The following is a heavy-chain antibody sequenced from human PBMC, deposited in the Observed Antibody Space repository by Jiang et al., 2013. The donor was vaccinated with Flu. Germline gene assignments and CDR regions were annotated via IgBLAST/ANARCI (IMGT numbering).Heavy chain of an antibody. CDR1: GFTFSSYG. Sequence: ASGFTFSSYGMHWVRQAPGKGLEWVAVISYDGSNKYYADSVKGRFTISRDNSKNTLYLQMNSLRAEDTAVYYCAKLGSSYSRWTYHLDYWGQGTLVTVSS. CDR2: ISYDGSNK. CDR3: AKLGSSYSRWTYHLDY. V-gene: IGHV3-30*18. J-gene: IGHJ4*02. D-gene: IGHD2-21*01.